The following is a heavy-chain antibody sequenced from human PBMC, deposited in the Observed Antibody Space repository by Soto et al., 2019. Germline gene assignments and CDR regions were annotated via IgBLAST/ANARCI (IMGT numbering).Heavy chain of an antibody. CDR2: NHYSGST. D-gene: IGHD1-20*01. V-gene: IGHV4-59*13. CDR3: ARHNRDRGGLYDF. J-gene: IGHJ4*02. CDR1: GGSISGYY. Sequence: QVQLQESGPGLVKPSETLSLTCTVSGGSISGYYWSWIRQPPGKGLEWVGYNHYSGSTSYNPSLNSPVTISVHTSRNQAPLQLRSVTGADTAVYYCARHNRDRGGLYDFWGQGTLVTVSS.